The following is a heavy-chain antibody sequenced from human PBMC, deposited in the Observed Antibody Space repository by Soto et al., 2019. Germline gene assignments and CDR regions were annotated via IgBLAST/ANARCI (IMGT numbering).Heavy chain of an antibody. CDR2: ISSSSTI. Sequence: GGSLRLSCAASGFTFSSYSMNWVRQAPGKGLEWVSYISSSSTIYYADSVKGRFTISRDNAKNSLYLQMNSLRAEDTAVYYCARFYCSGGSCYPLYFDYWGQGTLVTVSS. J-gene: IGHJ4*02. CDR3: ARFYCSGGSCYPLYFDY. CDR1: GFTFSSYS. V-gene: IGHV3-48*01. D-gene: IGHD2-15*01.